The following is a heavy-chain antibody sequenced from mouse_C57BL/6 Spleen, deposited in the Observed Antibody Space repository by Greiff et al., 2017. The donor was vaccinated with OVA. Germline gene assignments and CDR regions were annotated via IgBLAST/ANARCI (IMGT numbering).Heavy chain of an antibody. D-gene: IGHD2-5*01. CDR1: GYTFTSYW. Sequence: QVQLKQPGAELVKPGASVKLSCKASGYTFTSYWMHWVKQRPGQGLEWIGMIHPNSGSTNYNEKFKSKATLTVDKSSSTAYMQLSSMTSEDSAVYYCARSGSNYGYFDYWGQGTTLTVSS. CDR3: ARSGSNYGYFDY. J-gene: IGHJ2*01. CDR2: IHPNSGST. V-gene: IGHV1-64*01.